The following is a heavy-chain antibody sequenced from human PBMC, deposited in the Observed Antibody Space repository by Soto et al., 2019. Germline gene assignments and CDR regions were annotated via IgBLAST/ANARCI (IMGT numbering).Heavy chain of an antibody. Sequence: QVQLVESGGGVVQPGRSLRLSCAACGFTFSSYGMHGVRQAPGKGLEWVAVIWYDGSNKYYADSVKGRFTISRDNSKNTLYLQMNSLRAEDTAVYYCARDGGRAAYRATDYWGQGTLVTVSS. CDR3: ARDGGRAAYRATDY. V-gene: IGHV3-33*01. CDR1: GFTFSSYG. CDR2: IWYDGSNK. D-gene: IGHD3-16*01. J-gene: IGHJ4*02.